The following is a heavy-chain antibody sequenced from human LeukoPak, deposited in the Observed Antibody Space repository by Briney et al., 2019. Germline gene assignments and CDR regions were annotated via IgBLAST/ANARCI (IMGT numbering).Heavy chain of an antibody. CDR1: GFTFSSYS. Sequence: GGSLRLSCAASGFTFSSYSMNWVRQAPGKGLEWVSSISSSSSYIYYADSAKGRFTISRDNAKNSLYLQMNSLRAEDTAVYYCARSLNDAFDIWGQGTMVTVSS. V-gene: IGHV3-21*01. J-gene: IGHJ3*02. D-gene: IGHD3-16*01. CDR3: ARSLNDAFDI. CDR2: ISSSSSYI.